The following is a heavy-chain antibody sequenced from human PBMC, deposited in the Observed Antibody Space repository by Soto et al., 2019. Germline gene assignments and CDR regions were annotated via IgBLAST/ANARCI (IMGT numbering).Heavy chain of an antibody. CDR3: AKIAAVGDFDF. CDR1: GYTFIAYF. V-gene: IGHV1-2*02. Sequence: GASVKVSCKASGYTFIAYFIHWVRQAPGQGLEWMGWINPNSGDTSYAQKFQGRVTMTRDTSIRTAYMELSRLRSDDTAVFYCAKIAAVGDFDFWGQGTMVIVSS. J-gene: IGHJ3*01. CDR2: INPNSGDT. D-gene: IGHD6-13*01.